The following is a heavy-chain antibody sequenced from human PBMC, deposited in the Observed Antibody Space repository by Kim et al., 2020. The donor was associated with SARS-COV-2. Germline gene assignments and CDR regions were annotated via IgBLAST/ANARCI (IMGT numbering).Heavy chain of an antibody. V-gene: IGHV3-30*04. Sequence: GGSLRLSCAASGFTFSSYAMHWVRQAPGKGLEWVAVISYDGSNKYYADSVKGRFTISRDNSKNTLYLQMNSLRAEDTAVYYCAREVAISPGGSDYWGQGTLVTVSS. CDR3: AREVAISPGGSDY. CDR2: ISYDGSNK. J-gene: IGHJ4*02. CDR1: GFTFSSYA. D-gene: IGHD3-16*01.